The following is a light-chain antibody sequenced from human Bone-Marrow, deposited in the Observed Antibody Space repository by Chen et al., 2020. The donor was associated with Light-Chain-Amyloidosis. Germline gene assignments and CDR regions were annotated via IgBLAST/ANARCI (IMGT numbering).Light chain of an antibody. Sequence: EIVLTQSPGTLSLSPGERTTLSCRASQSFSSNYLAWYQQKPGQAPRLLIYGSFSRATGIPDRCRGSGFGTGFTLTISRLEPEDLAVYYCQQYGSSPLTVGGGTKVEIK. V-gene: IGKV3-20*01. CDR1: QSFSSNY. CDR3: QQYGSSPLT. CDR2: GSF. J-gene: IGKJ4*01.